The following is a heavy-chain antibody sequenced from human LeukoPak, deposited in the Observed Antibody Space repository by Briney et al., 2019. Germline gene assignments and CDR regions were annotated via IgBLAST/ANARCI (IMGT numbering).Heavy chain of an antibody. CDR2: IYYSGST. V-gene: IGHV4-59*01. J-gene: IGHJ4*02. D-gene: IGHD2-8*02. CDR3: ARDAPSGAHDY. Sequence: PSETLSLTCTVSGGSISSYYWSWIRQPPGKGLEWIGYIYYSGSTNHNPSLKSRVTISVDTSKNQFSLKLSSVTAADTAVYYRARDAPSGAHDYWGQGTLVTVSS. CDR1: GGSISSYY.